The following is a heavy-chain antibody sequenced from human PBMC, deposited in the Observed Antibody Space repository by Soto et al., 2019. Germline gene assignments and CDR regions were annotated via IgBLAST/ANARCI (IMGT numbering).Heavy chain of an antibody. J-gene: IGHJ6*02. CDR2: IYYSGST. D-gene: IGHD3-10*01. Sequence: QVQLQESGPGLVKPSETLSLTCTVSGGSISSYYWSWIRQPPGKGLEWIGYIYYSGSTNYNPSLKSRVTISVDTSKNQFSLKLSSVTAADTAVYYCAAHPQLGYYYYGMDVSGQGTTVTVSS. CDR1: GGSISSYY. CDR3: AAHPQLGYYYYGMDV. V-gene: IGHV4-59*01.